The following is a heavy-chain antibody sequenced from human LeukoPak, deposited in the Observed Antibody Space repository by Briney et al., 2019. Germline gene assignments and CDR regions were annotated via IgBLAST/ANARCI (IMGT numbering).Heavy chain of an antibody. CDR1: GFTFSSYS. D-gene: IGHD3-22*01. CDR3: ARDPGGLWYYDSSGIDY. V-gene: IGHV3-48*04. Sequence: GGSLRLSCAASGFTFSSYSMNWVRQAPGRGLEWVSYISSSSSTIYYADSVKGRFTISRDNAKNSLYLQMNSLGAEDTAVYYCARDPGGLWYYDSSGIDYWGQGTLVAVSS. J-gene: IGHJ4*02. CDR2: ISSSSSTI.